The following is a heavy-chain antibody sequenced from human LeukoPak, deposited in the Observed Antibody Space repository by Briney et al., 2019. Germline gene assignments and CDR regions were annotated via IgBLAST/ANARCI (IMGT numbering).Heavy chain of an antibody. V-gene: IGHV1-69*04. Sequence: ASVKVSCKASGGTFSSYAISWVRQAPGQGLEWMGRIIPILGIANYAQKFQGRVTITADKSTSTAYMELSSLRSEDTAVYYCARGPSNYDILTGYLFDYWGQGTLVTVSS. D-gene: IGHD3-9*01. CDR2: IIPILGIA. CDR3: ARGPSNYDILTGYLFDY. J-gene: IGHJ4*02. CDR1: GGTFSSYA.